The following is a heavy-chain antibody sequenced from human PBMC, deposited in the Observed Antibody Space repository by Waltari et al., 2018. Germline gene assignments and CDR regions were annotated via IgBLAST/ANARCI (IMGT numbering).Heavy chain of an antibody. J-gene: IGHJ2*01. CDR2: IYSGGRT. CDR3: ARAAVAGTFVYWYFDL. D-gene: IGHD6-19*01. Sequence: EVQLVESGGGLIQPGGSLRLSCAASGFTVSSNYMSWVRQAPGKGLEWVSVIYSGGRTYYADSVKGRFTISRDNSKNTLYLQMNSLRAEDTAVYYCARAAVAGTFVYWYFDLWGRGTLVTVSS. CDR1: GFTVSSNY. V-gene: IGHV3-53*01.